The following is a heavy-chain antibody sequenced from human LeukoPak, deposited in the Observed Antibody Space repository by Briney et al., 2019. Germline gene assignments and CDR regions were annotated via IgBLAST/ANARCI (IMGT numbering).Heavy chain of an antibody. CDR2: INHSGST. Sequence: PSETLSLTCAVYGGSFSGYYWSWIRQPPGKGLEWIGEINHSGSTNCNPSLKSRVTISVDTSKNQFSLKLSSVTAADTAVYYCARGPYCSSTSCYPIYCYFDYWGQGTLVTVSS. J-gene: IGHJ4*02. CDR1: GGSFSGYY. CDR3: ARGPYCSSTSCYPIYCYFDY. V-gene: IGHV4-34*01. D-gene: IGHD2-2*01.